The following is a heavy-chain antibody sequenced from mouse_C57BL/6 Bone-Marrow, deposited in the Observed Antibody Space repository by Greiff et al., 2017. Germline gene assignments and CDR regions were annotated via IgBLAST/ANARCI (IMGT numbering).Heavy chain of an antibody. CDR1: GYTFTSYW. CDR2: IDPNSGGT. V-gene: IGHV1-72*01. CDR3: ARSDYYGSREVYAMDY. D-gene: IGHD1-1*01. J-gene: IGHJ4*01. Sequence: QVQLKQPGAELVKPGASVKLSCKASGYTFTSYWMHWVKQRPGRGLEWIGRIDPNSGGTKYNEKFKSKATLTVDKPSSTAYMQLSSLTSEDSAVYYCARSDYYGSREVYAMDYWGQGTSVTVSS.